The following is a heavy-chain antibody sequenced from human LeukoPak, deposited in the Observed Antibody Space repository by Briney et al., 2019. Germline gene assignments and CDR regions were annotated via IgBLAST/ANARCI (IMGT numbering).Heavy chain of an antibody. CDR2: IYYSRST. V-gene: IGHV4-59*01. D-gene: IGHD1-26*01. Sequence: SETLSLTCTVSGGSISTYDWSWIRQPPGKGLEWIGYIYYSRSTNYNSSLKSRVTISVDTSKNQFSLKLSSVTAADTAVYYCARDLGGIYFDYWGQGTLVTVSS. CDR1: GGSISTYD. J-gene: IGHJ4*02. CDR3: ARDLGGIYFDY.